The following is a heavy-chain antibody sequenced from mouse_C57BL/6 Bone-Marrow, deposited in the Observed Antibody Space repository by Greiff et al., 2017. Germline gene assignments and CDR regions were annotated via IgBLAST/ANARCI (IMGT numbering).Heavy chain of an antibody. D-gene: IGHD2-3*01. J-gene: IGHJ3*01. CDR2: IDPANGNT. Sequence: PEQGLEWIGRIDPANGNTKYAPKFQGKATITADTSSNTTYLQLSSLTSEGAAIDYCARGYCPFAYWGQGTLVTVSA. V-gene: IGHV14-3*01. CDR3: ARGYCPFAY.